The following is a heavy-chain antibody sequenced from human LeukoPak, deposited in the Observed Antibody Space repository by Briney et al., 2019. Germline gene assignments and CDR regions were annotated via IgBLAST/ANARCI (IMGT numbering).Heavy chain of an antibody. V-gene: IGHV4-59*01. CDR2: IYSSGST. Sequence: SETLSLTCTVSGGFIRNYYWSWIRQPPGKGLEWIGYIYSSGSTNYNPSLESRVTISVDTSKDQFSLRLSSVIAADTAVYYCARETTYDSGSYPSLDYWGQGTLVIVS. J-gene: IGHJ4*02. D-gene: IGHD3-10*01. CDR3: ARETTYDSGSYPSLDY. CDR1: GGFIRNYY.